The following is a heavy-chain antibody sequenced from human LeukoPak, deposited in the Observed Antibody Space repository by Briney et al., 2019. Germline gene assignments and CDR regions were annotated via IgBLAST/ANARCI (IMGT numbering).Heavy chain of an antibody. J-gene: IGHJ4*02. CDR1: GFTFSSYW. CDR2: IKQDGSEK. CDR3: ARAYENYDFWSGYLYYFDY. D-gene: IGHD3-3*01. V-gene: IGHV3-7*01. Sequence: PGGSLRLSCAASGFTFSSYWMSWDRQAPGKGLEWVANIKQDGSEKYYVDSVKGRFTISRDNAKNSLYLQMNSLRAEDTAVYYCARAYENYDFWSGYLYYFDYWGQGTLVTVSS.